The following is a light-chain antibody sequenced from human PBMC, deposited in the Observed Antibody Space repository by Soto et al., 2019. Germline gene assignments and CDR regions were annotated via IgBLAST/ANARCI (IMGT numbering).Light chain of an antibody. CDR1: QSISSW. CDR2: KAS. V-gene: IGKV1-5*03. CDR3: QQYNSDSRT. J-gene: IGKJ1*01. Sequence: DIQMTQSPSTLSASVGDRVTITCRASQSISSWLAWYQQKPGKAPKLLIYKASSLESGFPSRFSGSGSGTEFTLTISSLQPDDCAAYYCQQYNSDSRTFGQGTKVEIK.